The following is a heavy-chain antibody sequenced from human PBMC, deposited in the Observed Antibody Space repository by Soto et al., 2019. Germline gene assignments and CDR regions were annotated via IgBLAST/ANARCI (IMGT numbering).Heavy chain of an antibody. Sequence: QVQLVQSGAEVKTPGSSVKVSCKASGGTFNSYSIDWLRQAPGQGLEWVGGIIPMSGRPNYAQRFQGRVTFSADKSKNTAYMEVNSLTKEDTAVYYCARRGRESANWFDPWGQGTLVTVSS. J-gene: IGHJ5*02. CDR2: IIPMSGRP. V-gene: IGHV1-69*06. CDR1: GGTFNSYS. CDR3: ARRGRESANWFDP.